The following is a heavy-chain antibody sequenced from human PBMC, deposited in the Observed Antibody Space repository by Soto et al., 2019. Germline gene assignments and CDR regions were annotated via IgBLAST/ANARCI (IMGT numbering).Heavy chain of an antibody. D-gene: IGHD3-22*01. Sequence: ASVKVSCKASGYTFTSYGIGWVRLAPGQGLEWMGWISAYNGNTNYAQKLQGRVTMTTDTSTSTAYMELRSLRSDDTAVYYCARELYYYDSSGHTGDAFDIWGQGTMVTVSS. CDR2: ISAYNGNT. CDR1: GYTFTSYG. J-gene: IGHJ3*02. CDR3: ARELYYYDSSGHTGDAFDI. V-gene: IGHV1-18*04.